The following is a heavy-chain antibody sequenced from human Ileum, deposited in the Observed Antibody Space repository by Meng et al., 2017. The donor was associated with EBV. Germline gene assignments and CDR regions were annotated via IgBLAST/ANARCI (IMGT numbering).Heavy chain of an antibody. CDR1: RFTFRNYA. CDR2: ISDDGSNK. V-gene: IGHV3-30*18. D-gene: IGHD3-22*01. Sequence: RLVDTGVGWSQPVGTLCLSCAASRFTFRNYAMHWVRQGPGKGLEWVAVISDDGSNKNYAHSVKGRFTISRDNSKNTLNLHMNSLRAEDTAIYYCAKDLTMFVVGLVDYWGQGTLVTVSS. CDR3: AKDLTMFVVGLVDY. J-gene: IGHJ4*02.